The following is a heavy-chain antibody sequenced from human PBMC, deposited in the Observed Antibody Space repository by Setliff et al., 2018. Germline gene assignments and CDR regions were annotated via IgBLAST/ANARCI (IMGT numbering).Heavy chain of an antibody. CDR2: MNPNSGNT. Sequence: ASVKVSCKASGYTFTSYDINWVRQATGQGLEWVGWMNPNSGNTGYAQKFQGRVTMTRNTSISTAYMELSSLRSEDTAVYYCARGGDTATVNPDYYYYYYMDVWGKGTTVTVSS. D-gene: IGHD5-18*01. CDR1: GYTFTSYD. V-gene: IGHV1-8*02. CDR3: ARGGDTATVNPDYYYYYYMDV. J-gene: IGHJ6*03.